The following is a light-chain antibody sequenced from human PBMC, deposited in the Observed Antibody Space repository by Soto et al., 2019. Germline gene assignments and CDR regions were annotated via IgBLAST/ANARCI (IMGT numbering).Light chain of an antibody. Sequence: QSALTQPASVSGSPGQSISISCTGTSSDVGAYNYVSWYQQHPGEAPKLMIYDVTNRPSGVSNRFSASKSANTASLTISGLQAEDEAHYYCSSYTTSRTVVFGGGTKVTVL. CDR1: SSDVGAYNY. J-gene: IGLJ2*01. CDR3: SSYTTSRTVV. V-gene: IGLV2-14*03. CDR2: DVT.